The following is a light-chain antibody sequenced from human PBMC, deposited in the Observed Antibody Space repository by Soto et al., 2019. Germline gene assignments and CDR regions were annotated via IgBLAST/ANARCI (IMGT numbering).Light chain of an antibody. CDR1: SSDVGGYNY. Sequence: QSALTQPASVSGSPGQSITISCTGTSSDVGGYNYVSWYQQHPGTAPKLLIYEVNNRPSGVSDRFSGSKSGDTASLTIFGLQAEDEADYYCSSFTSRSTDVFGTGTKLTVL. J-gene: IGLJ1*01. V-gene: IGLV2-14*01. CDR3: SSFTSRSTDV. CDR2: EVN.